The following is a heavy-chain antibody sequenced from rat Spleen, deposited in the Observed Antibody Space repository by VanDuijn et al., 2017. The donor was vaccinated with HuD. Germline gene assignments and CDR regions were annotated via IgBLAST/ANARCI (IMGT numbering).Heavy chain of an antibody. D-gene: IGHD1-4*01. J-gene: IGHJ1*01. CDR3: ARYYGYPGISYWYFDF. CDR1: GYSITSNY. Sequence: EVQLQESGPGLVKPSQSLSLTCSVTGYSITSNYWGWIRKFPGTKMEWIGHISYSGSTSYNPSLKSRISITRDTSKNQFFLQLNSVTTEDTATYYCARYYGYPGISYWYFDFWGPGTMVTVSS. CDR2: ISYSGST. V-gene: IGHV3-1*01.